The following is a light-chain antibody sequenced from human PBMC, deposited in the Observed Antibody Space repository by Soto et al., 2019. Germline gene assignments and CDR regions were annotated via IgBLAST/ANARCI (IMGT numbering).Light chain of an antibody. J-gene: IGKJ4*01. CDR1: QSISNL. V-gene: IGKV1-5*01. Sequence: IQMTQSPSTLSASVVDRVTITCRASQSISNLLAWYQQKPGQAPKLLIYDASSLESGVPSRFSGSGSGTEFTLTISGLQPDDFASYYCQQYNSFSLTFGGGTKVDIK. CDR2: DAS. CDR3: QQYNSFSLT.